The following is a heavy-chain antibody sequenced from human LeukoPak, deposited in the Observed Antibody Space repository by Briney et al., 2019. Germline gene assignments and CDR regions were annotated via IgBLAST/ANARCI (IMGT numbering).Heavy chain of an antibody. Sequence: GGSLRLSCAASGFTFSGSAMHWVRQASGKGLEWVGRIRSKANSYATAYAASVKGRFTISRDDSKNTAYLQMNSLKTEDTAVYYCARAKTGDLDAFDIWGQGTMVTVSS. V-gene: IGHV3-73*01. CDR2: IRSKANSYAT. CDR3: ARAKTGDLDAFDI. CDR1: GFTFSGSA. J-gene: IGHJ3*02. D-gene: IGHD7-27*01.